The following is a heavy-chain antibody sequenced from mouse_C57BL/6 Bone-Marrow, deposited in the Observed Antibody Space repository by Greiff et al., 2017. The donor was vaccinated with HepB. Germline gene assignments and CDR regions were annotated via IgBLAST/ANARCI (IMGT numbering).Heavy chain of an antibody. CDR3: ARSGNYYGSSPWFAY. CDR2: IYPGGGDT. Sequence: VQLQQSGAELVRPGTSVKMSCKASGYTFTNYWIGWVKQRPGHGLEWIGDIYPGGGDTNYNEKFKGKATMTADKSSSTAYMPFSSLTSEDSAIYYCARSGNYYGSSPWFAYWGQGTLVTVSA. D-gene: IGHD1-1*01. V-gene: IGHV1-63*01. CDR1: GYTFTNYW. J-gene: IGHJ3*01.